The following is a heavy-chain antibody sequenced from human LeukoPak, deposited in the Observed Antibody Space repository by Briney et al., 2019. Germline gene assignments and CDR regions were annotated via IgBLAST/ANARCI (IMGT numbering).Heavy chain of an antibody. CDR3: AKERKYYDSSGSNWFDP. CDR1: GFTFSNYA. V-gene: IGHV3-23*01. Sequence: GGSLRLSCAASGFTFSNYAMSWVRQAPGQGLEWVSAISGSGGSTYYADSVKGRFTISRDNSKNTLYLQMNSLRAEDTAVYYCAKERKYYDSSGSNWFDPWGQGTLVTVSS. CDR2: ISGSGGST. D-gene: IGHD3-22*01. J-gene: IGHJ5*02.